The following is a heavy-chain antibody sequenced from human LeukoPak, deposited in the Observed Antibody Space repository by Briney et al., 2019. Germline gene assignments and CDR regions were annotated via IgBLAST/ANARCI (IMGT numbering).Heavy chain of an antibody. Sequence: GGSLRLSCAASGFSFSDYWMAWVRQAPGKGLEWVANIKTDGSEKYYEDSVKGRFTISRDNAKNSVYLQMNSLRAEDTAVYYCVRDVRGGHFDCWGQGTLVTVSS. CDR1: GFSFSDYW. J-gene: IGHJ4*02. V-gene: IGHV3-7*01. CDR3: VRDVRGGHFDC. D-gene: IGHD2-15*01. CDR2: IKTDGSEK.